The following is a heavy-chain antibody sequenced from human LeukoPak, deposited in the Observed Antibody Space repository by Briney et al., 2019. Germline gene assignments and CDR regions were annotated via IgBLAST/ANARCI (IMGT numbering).Heavy chain of an antibody. D-gene: IGHD1-20*01. CDR2: IYHSGST. V-gene: IGHV4-4*02. J-gene: IGHJ4*02. CDR1: GGSISDSYW. Sequence: SGTLSLTCAVSGGSISDSYWWSWVRQPPGKGLEWIGEIYHSGSTNYNPSLKSRVTISVDKSKNQFSLKLSSVTAADTAVYYCASRPYNWNFDYWGQGTLVTVSS. CDR3: ASRPYNWNFDY.